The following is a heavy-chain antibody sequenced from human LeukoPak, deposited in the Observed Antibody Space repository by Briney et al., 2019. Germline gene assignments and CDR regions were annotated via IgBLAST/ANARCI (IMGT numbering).Heavy chain of an antibody. Sequence: ASVKVSCKASGYTFTSYYMHWVRQAPGQGLEWMGWINPNSGGTNYAQKFQGRVTMTRDTSISTAYMELSRLRSDDTAVYYCARDRVKPTTVTTPSSNWGQGTLVTVSS. CDR2: INPNSGGT. CDR1: GYTFTSYY. V-gene: IGHV1-2*02. D-gene: IGHD4-17*01. CDR3: ARDRVKPTTVTTPSSN. J-gene: IGHJ4*02.